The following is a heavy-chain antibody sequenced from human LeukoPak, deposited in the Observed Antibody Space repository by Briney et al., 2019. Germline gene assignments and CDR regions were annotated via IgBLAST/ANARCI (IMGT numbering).Heavy chain of an antibody. D-gene: IGHD2-15*01. CDR1: GFTFSDYA. J-gene: IGHJ4*02. V-gene: IGHV3-23*01. CDR2: ISDNGGGT. Sequence: GGSLRLSCTASGFTFSDYAMSWVRQAPGEGLEWVSSISDNGGGTYYADSVKGRFTISRDNSKNTLYLQMDSLRAEDTAVYHCAKQIGYCSGGNCHFSDWGQGTLVTVSS. CDR3: AKQIGYCSGGNCHFSD.